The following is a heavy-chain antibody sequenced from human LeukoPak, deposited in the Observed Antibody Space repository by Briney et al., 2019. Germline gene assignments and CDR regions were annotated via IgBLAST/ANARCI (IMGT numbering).Heavy chain of an antibody. Sequence: GGSLRLSCAASGFSFSYYGMHWVRQAPGKGLEWVAAVWYDGTNKNYADSVKGRFTISRDNSKNTLYLQMNSLRAEDTAVYYCARTTGYGAXXXXXXFDYWGQXTXVTVS. J-gene: IGHJ4*02. V-gene: IGHV3-33*01. CDR1: GFSFSYYG. CDR2: VWYDGTNK. D-gene: IGHD5-12*01. CDR3: ARTTGYGAXXXXXXFDY.